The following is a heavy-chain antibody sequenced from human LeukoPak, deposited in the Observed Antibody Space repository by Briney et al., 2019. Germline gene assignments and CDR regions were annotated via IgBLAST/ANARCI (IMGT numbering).Heavy chain of an antibody. Sequence: SETLSLTCTASGGSISTNNYHWGWSRQAPGKGLEWIGSIYFGGSVNYNPSLKSRVTISMDTSKNQFYLNLSFVTAADTALYYCARGGIISRIVRGGFDSWGQGTLVAVSS. CDR1: GGSISTNNYH. CDR3: ARGGIISRIVRGGFDS. V-gene: IGHV4-39*01. CDR2: IYFGGSV. J-gene: IGHJ5*01. D-gene: IGHD3-10*02.